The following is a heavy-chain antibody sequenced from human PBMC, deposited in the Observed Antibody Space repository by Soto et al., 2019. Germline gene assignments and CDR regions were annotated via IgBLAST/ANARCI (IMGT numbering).Heavy chain of an antibody. Sequence: QVQLQQSGPGLVKPSQTLSLTCAISGDSVSTYSTTWDWIRQSPSRGLEWLGRTYYRSKWYNDYAASVKGRITITPDTSNNHLSLQLNSVTTDDTAVYYCARLLGNSWLDSWGQGTLVTVSS. CDR2: TYYRSKWYN. CDR3: ARLLGNSWLDS. V-gene: IGHV6-1*01. CDR1: GDSVSTYSTT. D-gene: IGHD3-3*02. J-gene: IGHJ5*01.